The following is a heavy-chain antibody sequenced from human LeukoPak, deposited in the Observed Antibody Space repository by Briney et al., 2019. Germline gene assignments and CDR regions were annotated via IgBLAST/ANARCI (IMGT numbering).Heavy chain of an antibody. CDR3: AKDLRLLWFGELGQYYFDY. CDR2: IWYDGSNK. J-gene: IGHJ4*02. D-gene: IGHD3-10*01. Sequence: GGSLRLSCAASGFTFSSYGMHWVRQAPGKGLEWVAVIWYDGSNKYYADSVKGRFTISRDNSKNTLYLQMNSLRAEDTAVYYCAKDLRLLWFGELGQYYFDYWGQGTLVTVSS. CDR1: GFTFSSYG. V-gene: IGHV3-33*06.